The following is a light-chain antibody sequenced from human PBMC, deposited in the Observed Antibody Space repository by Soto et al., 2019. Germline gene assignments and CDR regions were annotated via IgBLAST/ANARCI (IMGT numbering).Light chain of an antibody. CDR3: QQYNSYLWT. CDR2: EAS. J-gene: IGKJ1*01. Sequence: IQLTQSPSSLSASVGDRVTITCRASQGISSYLAWYQQKPGKAPKLLIYEASNLQSGVPSRFSGSGSGTKFTLTISSLQPDDFATYYCQQYNSYLWTFGQGTKVDIK. CDR1: QGISSY. V-gene: IGKV1-9*01.